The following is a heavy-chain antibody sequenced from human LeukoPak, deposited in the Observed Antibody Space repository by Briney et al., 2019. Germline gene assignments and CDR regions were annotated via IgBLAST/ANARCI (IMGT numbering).Heavy chain of an antibody. Sequence: GGSLRLSCAASGFTFSSYAMHWVRQAPGKGLEWVAVISYDGSNKYYADSVKGRFTISRDNSKNTLYLQMNSLRAEDTAVYYCAKDTYSSGPYYYYYYGMGVWGQGTTVTVSS. CDR2: ISYDGSNK. J-gene: IGHJ6*02. CDR1: GFTFSSYA. D-gene: IGHD6-19*01. CDR3: AKDTYSSGPYYYYYYGMGV. V-gene: IGHV3-30*04.